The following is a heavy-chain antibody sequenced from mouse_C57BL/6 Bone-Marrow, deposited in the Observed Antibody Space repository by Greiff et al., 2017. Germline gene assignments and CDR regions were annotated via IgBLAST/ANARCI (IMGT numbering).Heavy chain of an antibody. V-gene: IGHV2-6-1*01. CDR3: ARQGGSRYLYYAKDY. CDR1: GFSLTSYG. J-gene: IGHJ4*01. Sequence: QVQLKQSGPGLVAPSQSLSITCTVSGFSLTSYGVHWVRQPPGKGLEWLVVIWSDGSTTYNSALKSRLSISKDNSTNQVFLKRNSLQTDDTAMYYCARQGGSRYLYYAKDYWGQGTSDTVSS. D-gene: IGHD1-1*01. CDR2: IWSDGST.